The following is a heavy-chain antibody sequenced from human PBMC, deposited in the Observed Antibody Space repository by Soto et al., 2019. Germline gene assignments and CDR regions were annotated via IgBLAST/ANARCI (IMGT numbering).Heavy chain of an antibody. J-gene: IGHJ5*02. Sequence: LSLTCTVSGASIKSSNYFWGWLRQPPGKGLEWIGSIYHGGSTYYNPSLNSRVTLSIDMTNNHVSLILNSVTAADTAVYYCARVGPWVPYYYDSSPYTFENWFDPWGQGTLVTVSS. CDR1: GASIKSSNYF. D-gene: IGHD3-22*01. V-gene: IGHV4-39*02. CDR3: ARVGPWVPYYYDSSPYTFENWFDP. CDR2: IYHGGST.